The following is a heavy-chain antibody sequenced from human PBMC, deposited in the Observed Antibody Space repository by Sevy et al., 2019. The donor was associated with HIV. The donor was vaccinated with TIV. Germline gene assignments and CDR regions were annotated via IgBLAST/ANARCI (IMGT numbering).Heavy chain of an antibody. D-gene: IGHD2-8*01. J-gene: IGHJ4*02. Sequence: GGSLRLSCAASGFTFSSYSMNWVRQAPGKGLEWVSSISSSSSYIYYADSVKGRFTISRDNAKNSLYLQMNSLRAEDTAVYYCARVFCTNGVCFPTHFDYWGQGTLVTVSS. CDR3: ARVFCTNGVCFPTHFDY. CDR1: GFTFSSYS. CDR2: ISSSSSYI. V-gene: IGHV3-21*01.